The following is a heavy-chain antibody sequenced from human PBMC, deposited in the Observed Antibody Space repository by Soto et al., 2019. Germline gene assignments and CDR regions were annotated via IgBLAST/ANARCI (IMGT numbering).Heavy chain of an antibody. V-gene: IGHV1-2*04. D-gene: IGHD5-18*01. J-gene: IGHJ6*02. CDR1: GYTFTCYY. CDR3: ARQGYSYGPGGYYYGMDV. Sequence: ASVKVSCKASGYTFTCYYMHWVRQAPGQGLEWMGWINPNSGGTNYAQKFQGWVTMTRDTSISTAYMELSRLRSDDTAVYYCARQGYSYGPGGYYYGMDVWGQGTTVTVSS. CDR2: INPNSGGT.